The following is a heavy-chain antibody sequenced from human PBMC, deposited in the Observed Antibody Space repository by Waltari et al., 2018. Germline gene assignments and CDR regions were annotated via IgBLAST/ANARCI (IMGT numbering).Heavy chain of an antibody. V-gene: IGHV4-39*02. Sequence: QLQLQESGPGLVKPSETLSLTCSVSGGSISSNSFFWGWIRQPPGKGLEWIGNIYYAGVAFDDPSLQRRVTMSVGTSEDHFSLRLTSVTAADTGVYYCARGWLQVAPPYYYYMDVWDRGTAVTVSS. J-gene: IGHJ6*03. CDR1: GGSISSNSFF. CDR3: ARGWLQVAPPYYYYMDV. D-gene: IGHD6-19*01. CDR2: IYYAGVA.